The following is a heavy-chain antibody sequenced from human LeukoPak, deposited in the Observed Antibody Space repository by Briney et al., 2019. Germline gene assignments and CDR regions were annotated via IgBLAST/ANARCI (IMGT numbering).Heavy chain of an antibody. Sequence: SETLSLTCTVSGCSISSYYWSWIRQPPGKGLEWIGYIYYSGGTNYNPSLKSRVTISVDTSKKQFSLRLSSVTAADTAVYYCARRGGDSSGNFDYWGQGTLVTVSS. D-gene: IGHD3-22*01. CDR1: GCSISSYY. J-gene: IGHJ4*02. CDR3: ARRGGDSSGNFDY. CDR2: IYYSGGT. V-gene: IGHV4-59*08.